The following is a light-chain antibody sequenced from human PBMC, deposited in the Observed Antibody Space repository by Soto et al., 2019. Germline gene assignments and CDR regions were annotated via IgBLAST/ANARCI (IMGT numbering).Light chain of an antibody. CDR1: QDIGDA. V-gene: IGKV1-13*02. CDR2: DAS. Sequence: IQLTQSPSSLSASVGDRVTITCRASQDIGDALAWYQQKPGNAPNLLISDASSLRSAVPSRFSGGGLVTDFTLTINSLQPEDFATYYCQQYYSYPTTFGQGTRLEHK. CDR3: QQYYSYPTT. J-gene: IGKJ5*01.